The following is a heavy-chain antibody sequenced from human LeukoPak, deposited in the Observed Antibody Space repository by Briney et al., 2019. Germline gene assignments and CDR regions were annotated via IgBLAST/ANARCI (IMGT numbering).Heavy chain of an antibody. V-gene: IGHV3-23*01. Sequence: GGSLRLSCAASGLTFSSYGMSWVRQATGKGLEWVSAISGSGGRTYYAASVKGRFTISRDNSKNTLYLQMNSLRADDTAVYYCARGNLFSGWYDIYYIDYWGQGTLVTVSS. CDR1: GLTFSSYG. J-gene: IGHJ4*02. CDR2: ISGSGGRT. CDR3: ARGNLFSGWYDIYYIDY. D-gene: IGHD6-19*01.